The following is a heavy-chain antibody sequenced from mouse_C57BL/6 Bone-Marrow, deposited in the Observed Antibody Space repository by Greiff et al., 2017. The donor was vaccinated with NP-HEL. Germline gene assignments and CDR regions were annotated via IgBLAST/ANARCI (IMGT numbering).Heavy chain of an antibody. CDR1: GFSLTSYG. CDR3: ARKGTGDYVYFDG. Sequence: VKLVESGPGLVQPSQSLSITCTVSGFSLTSYGVHWVRQSPGKGLEWLGVIWSGGSTDYNAAFISRLSISKDNSKSPVFFKMNSLQADDTAIYYCARKGTGDYVYFDGWGTGTTVTVSS. V-gene: IGHV2-2*01. CDR2: IWSGGST. D-gene: IGHD2-4*01. J-gene: IGHJ1*03.